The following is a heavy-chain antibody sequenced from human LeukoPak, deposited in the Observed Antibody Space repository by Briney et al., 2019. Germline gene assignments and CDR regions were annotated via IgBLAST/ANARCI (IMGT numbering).Heavy chain of an antibody. CDR1: GFTFSRYW. CDR2: IQYDGSVN. Sequence: TGGSLRLSCAASGFTFSRYWMSWVRQAPGKGLEWVANIQYDGSVNNYVDSVKGRFTFSRDNAKNFMYLQMNSLTTEDTAVYFCTRRDSYSSDKWGQGTLVTVSS. V-gene: IGHV3-7*05. CDR3: TRRDSYSSDK. J-gene: IGHJ4*02. D-gene: IGHD2-21*01.